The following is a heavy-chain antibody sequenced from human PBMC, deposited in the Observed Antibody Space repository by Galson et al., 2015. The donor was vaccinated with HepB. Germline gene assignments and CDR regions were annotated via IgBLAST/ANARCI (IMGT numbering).Heavy chain of an antibody. D-gene: IGHD3-9*01. CDR1: GGSISSYY. V-gene: IGHV4-59*01. J-gene: IGHJ4*02. CDR3: ARGSYDILTGYYKGSDY. Sequence: ETLSLTCTVSGGSISSYYWSWIRQPPGKGLEWIGYIYYSGSPNYNPSLKSRVTISVDTSKNQFSLRLSSVTAADTAVYYCARGSYDILTGYYKGSDYWGQGTLVTVSS. CDR2: IYYSGSP.